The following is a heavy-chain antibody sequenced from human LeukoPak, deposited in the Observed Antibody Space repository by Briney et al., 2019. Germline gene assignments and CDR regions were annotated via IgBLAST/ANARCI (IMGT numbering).Heavy chain of an antibody. V-gene: IGHV3-11*04. Sequence: GGSLRLSCAASGFTFSRFWMSWVRQAPGKGLEWVSYISSSGSTIYYADSVKGRFTISRDNAKNSLYLQMNSLRAEDTAVYYCARVSLQWLPAAVDYWGQGTLVTVSS. J-gene: IGHJ4*02. CDR1: GFTFSRFW. D-gene: IGHD3-22*01. CDR2: ISSSGSTI. CDR3: ARVSLQWLPAAVDY.